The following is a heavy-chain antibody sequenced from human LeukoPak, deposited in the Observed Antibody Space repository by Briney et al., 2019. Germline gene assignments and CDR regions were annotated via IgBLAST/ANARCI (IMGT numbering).Heavy chain of an antibody. V-gene: IGHV3-7*01. CDR3: ARDRATTDYYYYYMDV. CDR2: IKQDGSEK. CDR1: GFTFSSYW. Sequence: GGSLRLSCAASGFTFSSYWMSWVRQAPGKGLEWVANIKQDGSEKYYVDSVKGRFTISRDNAKNSLYLQMNSLRAEDTAVYYCARDRATTDYYYYYMDVWGKGTTVTVSS. J-gene: IGHJ6*03. D-gene: IGHD1-26*01.